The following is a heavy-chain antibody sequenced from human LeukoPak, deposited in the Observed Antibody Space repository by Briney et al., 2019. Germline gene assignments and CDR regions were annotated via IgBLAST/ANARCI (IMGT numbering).Heavy chain of an antibody. CDR3: ARTTYYYDSSGVYYFDY. V-gene: IGHV4-59*08. CDR1: GGSISNYY. D-gene: IGHD3-22*01. J-gene: IGHJ4*02. Sequence: SETLSLTCTVSGGSISNYYWSWIRKPPGKGLEWIGYVYYSGSTNYNPSLKSRVTISVDTSKNQFFLKLSSVTAADTAVYYCARTTYYYDSSGVYYFDYWGQGTLVTVSS. CDR2: VYYSGST.